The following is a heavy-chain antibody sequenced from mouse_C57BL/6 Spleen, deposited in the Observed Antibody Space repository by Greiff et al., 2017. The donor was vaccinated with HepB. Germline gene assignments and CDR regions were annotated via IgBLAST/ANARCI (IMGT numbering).Heavy chain of an antibody. CDR2: IDPSDSYT. D-gene: IGHD2-3*01. J-gene: IGHJ2*01. CDR3: ARSYDGYCDY. CDR1: GYTFTSYW. Sequence: QVQLQQPGAELVMPGASVKLSCKASGYTFTSYWMHWVKQRPGQGLEWIGEIDPSDSYTNYNQKFKGKSTLTVDKSSSTAYMQLSSLTSEDSAVYYCARSYDGYCDYWGQSTTLTVSS. V-gene: IGHV1-69*01.